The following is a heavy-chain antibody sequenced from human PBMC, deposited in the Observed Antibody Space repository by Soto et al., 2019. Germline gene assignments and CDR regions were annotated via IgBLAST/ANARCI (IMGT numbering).Heavy chain of an antibody. Sequence: QVQLVESGGGVVQPGKSLRLSCAASGFTFSSYGMHWVRQAPGKGLEWVAVISYDGSNKYYADSVKGRFTISRDNSKNTLYRQMNSLRAEDTAGYYGPGDSGGVGVTLDWYFDLWGRGTLVTVSS. CDR1: GFTFSSYG. V-gene: IGHV3-30*03. J-gene: IGHJ2*01. CDR2: ISYDGSNK. CDR3: PGDSGGVGVTLDWYFDL. D-gene: IGHD2-21*02.